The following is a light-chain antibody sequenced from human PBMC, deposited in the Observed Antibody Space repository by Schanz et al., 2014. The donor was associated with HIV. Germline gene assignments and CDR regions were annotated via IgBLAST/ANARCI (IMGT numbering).Light chain of an antibody. CDR3: SSYAGSKNLVV. V-gene: IGLV2-14*03. J-gene: IGLJ2*01. Sequence: QSALTQPASVSGTPGQSVTISCTGTSSDVGHYNYISWYQQHPDRAPRLMIYDVTNRPSGVSDRFSGSMSGNTASLTISGLQAEDEADYYCSSYAGSKNLVVFGGGTKLTVL. CDR2: DVT. CDR1: SSDVGHYNY.